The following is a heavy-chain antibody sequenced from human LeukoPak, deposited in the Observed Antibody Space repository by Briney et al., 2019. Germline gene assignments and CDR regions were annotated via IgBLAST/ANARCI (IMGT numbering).Heavy chain of an antibody. Sequence: GRSLRLSCAASGFTFSSYVMHWLRQAPGKGLEWVAIISYDGSNEYYADSVKGRFTISRDNSKNTLYLQMNSLRAADTAVYYCANESGSYGTRHHWSAPCGQGTLVTVSS. CDR2: ISYDGSNE. V-gene: IGHV3-30*04. J-gene: IGHJ5*02. CDR1: GFTFSSYV. D-gene: IGHD3-10*01. CDR3: ANESGSYGTRHHWSAP.